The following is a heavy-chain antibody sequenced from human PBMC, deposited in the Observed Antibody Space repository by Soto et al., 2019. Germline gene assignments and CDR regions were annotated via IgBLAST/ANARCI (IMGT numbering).Heavy chain of an antibody. D-gene: IGHD6-19*01. Sequence: LSLTCAASGFTFSSYGMHWVRQAPGKGLEWVAVISYDGSNKYYADSVKGRFTISRDNSKNTLYLQMNSLRAEDTAVYYCAKDRLGYSSGWYYFDYWGQGTLVTVSS. CDR2: ISYDGSNK. V-gene: IGHV3-30*18. CDR3: AKDRLGYSSGWYYFDY. CDR1: GFTFSSYG. J-gene: IGHJ4*02.